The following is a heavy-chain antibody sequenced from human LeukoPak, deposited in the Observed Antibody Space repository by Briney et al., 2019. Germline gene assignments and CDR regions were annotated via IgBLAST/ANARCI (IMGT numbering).Heavy chain of an antibody. D-gene: IGHD2-2*01. J-gene: IGHJ5*02. Sequence: SETLSLTCAVSGYSISSGYYWGWIRQPPGKGLEWIGSIYHSGSTYYNPPLKSRVTISVDTSKNQFSLKLSSVTAADTAVYYCARDVAALVEVVPAVIGGWFDPWGQGTLVTVSS. CDR3: ARDVAALVEVVPAVIGGWFDP. CDR2: IYHSGST. CDR1: GYSISSGYY. V-gene: IGHV4-38-2*02.